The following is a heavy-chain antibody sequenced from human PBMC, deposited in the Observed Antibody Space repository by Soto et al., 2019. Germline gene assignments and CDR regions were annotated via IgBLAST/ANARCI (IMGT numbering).Heavy chain of an antibody. D-gene: IGHD3-22*01. CDR1: GFTFSSYW. Sequence: EVQLVESGGGLVQPGGSLRLSCAASGFTFSSYWMHWVRQAPGKGLVWVSRLKSDGSGTTYADSVKGRLTISRVNAKNTPYLQMNSLRAEDTAVYYCVRGDGDYYDGNGYLGRHWGQGTLVTVSS. V-gene: IGHV3-74*01. CDR2: LKSDGSGT. CDR3: VRGDGDYYDGNGYLGRH. J-gene: IGHJ4*02.